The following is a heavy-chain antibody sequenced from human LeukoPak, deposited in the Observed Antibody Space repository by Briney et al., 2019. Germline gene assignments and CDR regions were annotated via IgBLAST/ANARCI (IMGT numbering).Heavy chain of an antibody. V-gene: IGHV3-33*01. D-gene: IGHD4-11*01. Sequence: GGSLRLSCAASGFTFSRYGMHWVRQAPGKGLEWVAVIWSDGTNKYYADSVKGRFTISRDNSQNTLYLQMNSLRAEDTAVYYCARWGNDYSQFDSWGQGTLVTVS. J-gene: IGHJ4*02. CDR3: ARWGNDYSQFDS. CDR1: GFTFSRYG. CDR2: IWSDGTNK.